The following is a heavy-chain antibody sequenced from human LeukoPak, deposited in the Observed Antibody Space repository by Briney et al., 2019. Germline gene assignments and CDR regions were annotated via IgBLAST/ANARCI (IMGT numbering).Heavy chain of an antibody. J-gene: IGHJ4*02. Sequence: PGGSLRLSCAASGFIFSNYWMHWVRQAPGKGLVWVSRVNNDGSSTTYADSVKGRFTISRDNAKNTLYLQMNNLRAEDTAIYYCAKGGLRVTDYWGQGTLVTVSS. CDR2: VNNDGSST. V-gene: IGHV3-74*03. D-gene: IGHD5/OR15-5a*01. CDR3: AKGGLRVTDY. CDR1: GFIFSNYW.